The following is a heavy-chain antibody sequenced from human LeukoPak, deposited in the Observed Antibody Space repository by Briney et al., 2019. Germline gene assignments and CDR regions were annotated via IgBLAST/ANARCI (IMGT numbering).Heavy chain of an antibody. CDR2: IRSKTNSYAT. V-gene: IGHV3-73*01. Sequence: PGRSLRLSCAASGFTFSSYWMSWVRQASGKGLEWVGRIRSKTNSYATAYAASVKGRFTISRDDSRNMAYLQMNSLKTEDTAVYYCTRLTEAVADPFDYWGQGTLVTVSS. CDR1: GFTFSSYW. D-gene: IGHD6-19*01. CDR3: TRLTEAVADPFDY. J-gene: IGHJ4*02.